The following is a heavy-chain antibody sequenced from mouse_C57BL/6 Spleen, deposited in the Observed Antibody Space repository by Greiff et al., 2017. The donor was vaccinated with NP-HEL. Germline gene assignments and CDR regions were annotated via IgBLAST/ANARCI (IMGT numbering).Heavy chain of an antibody. V-gene: IGHV1-77*01. D-gene: IGHD1-1*01. Sequence: QVQLQQSGAELVKPGASVKISCKASGYTFTDYYINWVKQRPGQGLEWIGKMGPGSGSTYYNEKFKGKATLTADKSSSTAYMQLSSLTSEDSAVYFCARSDYYNYGGQGTTLTVSS. CDR3: ARSDYYNY. CDR1: GYTFTDYY. CDR2: MGPGSGST. J-gene: IGHJ2*01.